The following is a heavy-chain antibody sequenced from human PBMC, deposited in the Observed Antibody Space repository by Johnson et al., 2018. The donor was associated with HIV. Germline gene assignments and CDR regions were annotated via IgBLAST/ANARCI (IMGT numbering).Heavy chain of an antibody. J-gene: IGHJ3*02. CDR1: GFTFSSYA. Sequence: EQLVESGGGVVQPGRSLRLSCAASGFTFSSYAMHWVRQAPGKGLEWVANIKNDGSEKYYVDSVKGRFTISRDNAKNSLYLQMNSLRAEDTAVYYCAREERDGINSAFDIWGQGTMVTVSS. D-gene: IGHD5-24*01. CDR2: IKNDGSEK. CDR3: AREERDGINSAFDI. V-gene: IGHV3-7*01.